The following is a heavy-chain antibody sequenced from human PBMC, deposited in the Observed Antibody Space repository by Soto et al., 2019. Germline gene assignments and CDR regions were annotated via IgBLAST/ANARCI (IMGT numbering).Heavy chain of an antibody. CDR2: IYYSGST. CDR3: ARTLKPESTVDN. V-gene: IGHV4-31*03. D-gene: IGHD2-8*02. Sequence: QVQLQESGPGLVKPSQTLSLSCSVSGASISSGGYYWSWIRQHPGRGLEWIGYIYYSGSTYYNPSLKSRVSISVDTSKNQLSLKLSSVTAADTAVYYCARTLKPESTVDNWGQGTLVTVSS. J-gene: IGHJ4*02. CDR1: GASISSGGYY.